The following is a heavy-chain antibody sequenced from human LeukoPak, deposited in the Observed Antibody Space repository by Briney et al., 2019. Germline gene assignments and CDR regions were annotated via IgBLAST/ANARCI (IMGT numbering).Heavy chain of an antibody. Sequence: ASVKVSCKASGYTFTSYAMNWVRQAPGQGLEWMGWINTNTGNPTYAQGFTGRFVFSLDTSVSTAYLQISSLKAEDTAVYYCARDIPGYSSSWSDAFDIWGQGTMVTVSS. V-gene: IGHV7-4-1*02. CDR2: INTNTGNP. D-gene: IGHD6-13*01. CDR1: GYTFTSYA. J-gene: IGHJ3*02. CDR3: ARDIPGYSSSWSDAFDI.